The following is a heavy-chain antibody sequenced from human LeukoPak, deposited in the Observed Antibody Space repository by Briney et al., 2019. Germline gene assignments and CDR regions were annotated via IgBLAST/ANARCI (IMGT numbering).Heavy chain of an antibody. CDR1: GGSISSSSSY. CDR3: ARHDYSTNWFDP. Sequence: SETLSLTCTVSGGSISSSSSYWGWIRQPPGKGLEWIGSIYYSGSTYYNPSLKSRVTISVDTSKNQFSLKLSSVTAADTSVYYCARHDYSTNWFDPWGQGPLVTVSS. CDR2: IYYSGST. D-gene: IGHD4-11*01. V-gene: IGHV4-39*01. J-gene: IGHJ5*02.